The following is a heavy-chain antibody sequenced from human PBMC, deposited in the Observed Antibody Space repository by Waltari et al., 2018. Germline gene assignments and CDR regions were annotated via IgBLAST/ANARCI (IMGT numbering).Heavy chain of an antibody. D-gene: IGHD6-19*01. CDR1: GFTFIRYD. Sequence: EVQLVESGGGLVQPGGSLRLSCAASGFTFIRYDMHWVRQATGKGLEWVSAIGTAGDTYYPGSVKGRFTISRENAKNSLYLQMNSLRAGDTAVYYCARAAGPYYYYMDVWGKGTTVTVSS. J-gene: IGHJ6*03. V-gene: IGHV3-13*01. CDR3: ARAAGPYYYYMDV. CDR2: IGTAGDT.